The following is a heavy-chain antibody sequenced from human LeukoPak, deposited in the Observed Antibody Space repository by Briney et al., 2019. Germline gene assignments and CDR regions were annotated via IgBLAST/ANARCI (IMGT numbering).Heavy chain of an antibody. CDR3: AKYGKSGSYDY. Sequence: PGGFLRLSCAASGFTFDDYAMHWVRQAPGKGLEWVSGISWNSGSIGYADSVKGRFTISRDNAKNSLYLQMNSLRAEDTALYYCAKYGKSGSYDYWGQGTLVTVSS. J-gene: IGHJ4*02. V-gene: IGHV3-9*01. CDR2: ISWNSGSI. CDR1: GFTFDDYA. D-gene: IGHD1-26*01.